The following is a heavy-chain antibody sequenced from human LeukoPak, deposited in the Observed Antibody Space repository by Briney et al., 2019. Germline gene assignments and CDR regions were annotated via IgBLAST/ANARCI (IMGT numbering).Heavy chain of an antibody. CDR1: GYIFTGYY. D-gene: IGHD1-26*01. J-gene: IGHJ4*02. V-gene: IGHV1-2*02. Sequence: ASVKVSCKASGYIFTGYYMHWVRQAPGQGLEWMGWINPESGDTKYAQKFQGRVTMTRDTSITTAYMELSRLRSDDTAVYYCASVSGHYQADGYWGQGTLVTVSS. CDR3: ASVSGHYQADGY. CDR2: INPESGDT.